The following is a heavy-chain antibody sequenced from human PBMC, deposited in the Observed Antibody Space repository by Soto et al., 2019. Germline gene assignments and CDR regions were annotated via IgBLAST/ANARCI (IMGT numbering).Heavy chain of an antibody. D-gene: IGHD3-10*01. CDR2: ISAYNGNT. CDR3: ARAPVYGSGSYHY. CDR1: GYTFTSYG. Sequence: GASVKVSCKASGYTFTSYGISWVRQAPGQGLEWMGWISAYNGNTKYSQEFQGRVTITRDTSASTAYMELSSLRSEDTAVYYCARAPVYGSGSYHYWGQGTLVTVSS. J-gene: IGHJ4*02. V-gene: IGHV1-18*01.